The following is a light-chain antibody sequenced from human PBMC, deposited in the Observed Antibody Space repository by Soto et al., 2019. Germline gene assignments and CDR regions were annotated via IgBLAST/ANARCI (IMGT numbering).Light chain of an antibody. CDR1: QSVSSN. J-gene: IGKJ4*01. V-gene: IGKV3-15*01. CDR2: GAS. Sequence: EVAMAQSPATLSVSPGERATLSCRASQSVSSNLAWYQQKPGQAPRLLIYGASTRATAIPARFSGSGSGTEFTLTISSLQSEDFAVYYCEQYNNWPHAFGGGTKVDIK. CDR3: EQYNNWPHA.